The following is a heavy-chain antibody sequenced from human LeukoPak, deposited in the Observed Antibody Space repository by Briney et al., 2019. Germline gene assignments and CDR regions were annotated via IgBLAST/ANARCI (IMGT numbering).Heavy chain of an antibody. CDR1: GGSIRSSYYY. J-gene: IGHJ6*02. V-gene: IGHV4-39*07. D-gene: IGHD3-10*01. CDR3: ARQEVRGVLLFYYGMDV. Sequence: PSETLSLTCTVSGGSIRSSYYYWGWIRQPPGKGLEWIGEIYHSGSTNYNPSLKSRVTISVDKSKNQFSLKLSSVTAADTAVYCCARQEVRGVLLFYYGMDVWGQGTTVTVSS. CDR2: IYHSGST.